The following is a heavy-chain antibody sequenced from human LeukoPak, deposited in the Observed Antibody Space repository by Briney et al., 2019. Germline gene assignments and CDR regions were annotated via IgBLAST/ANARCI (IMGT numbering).Heavy chain of an antibody. CDR3: VKDLGSTVTTWPNWFDP. D-gene: IGHD4-17*01. CDR1: GFTFSSYS. J-gene: IGHJ5*02. V-gene: IGHV3-21*01. Sequence: PGGSLRLSCAASGFTFSSYSMNWVRQAPGKGLEWVSSISSSSSYIYYADSVKGRFTISRDNAKNSLYLQMNSLRAEDTAVYYCVKDLGSTVTTWPNWFDPWGQGTLVTVSS. CDR2: ISSSSSYI.